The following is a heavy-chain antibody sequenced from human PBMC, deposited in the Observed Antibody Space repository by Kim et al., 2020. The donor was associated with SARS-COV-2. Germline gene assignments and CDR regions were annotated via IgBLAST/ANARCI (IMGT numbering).Heavy chain of an antibody. D-gene: IGHD3-9*01. CDR2: ISGSGGST. Sequence: GGSLKLSCAASGFTFSSYAMSWVRQAPGKGLEWVSAISGSGGSTYYADSVKGRFTISRDNSKNTLYLQMNSLRAEDTAVYYCAKTLTNYDILTGYLPMIDAIESWG. V-gene: IGHV3-23*01. J-gene: IGHJ3*02. CDR3: AKTLTNYDILTGYLPMIDAIES. CDR1: GFTFSSYA.